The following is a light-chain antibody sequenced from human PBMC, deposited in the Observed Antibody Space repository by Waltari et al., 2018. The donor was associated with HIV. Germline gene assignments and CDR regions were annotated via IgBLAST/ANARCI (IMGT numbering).Light chain of an antibody. J-gene: IGLJ1*01. CDR3: CSYAGSSTYV. Sequence: QSALTQPRSVSGSPGQSVTISCPRPSRAVGGSHYVSWYPQHPGKAPKRMIYDVSKRPSGVPDRFSGSKSGNTAALTISGLQAEDEADYYCCSYAGSSTYVFGTGTKVTVL. CDR1: SRAVGGSHY. V-gene: IGLV2-11*01. CDR2: DVS.